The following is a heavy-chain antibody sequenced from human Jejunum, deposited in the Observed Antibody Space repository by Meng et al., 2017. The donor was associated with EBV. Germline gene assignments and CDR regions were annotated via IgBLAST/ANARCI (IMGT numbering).Heavy chain of an antibody. CDR2: ISGSAGNT. CDR3: AKLLKY. CDR1: GFSFSNSA. J-gene: IGHJ4*02. V-gene: IGHV3-23*01. Sequence: EVQLLGFGGGLVRPGGSLSLALPASGFSFSNSAMSWVRQAPGKGLEWVSVISGSAGNTYYADSVKGRFTISRDLSNNTLYLQMNSLRAEDTAIYYCAKLLKYWGQGTLVTVSS.